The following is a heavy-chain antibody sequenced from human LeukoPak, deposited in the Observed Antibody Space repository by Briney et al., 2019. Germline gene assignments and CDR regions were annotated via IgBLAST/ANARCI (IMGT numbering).Heavy chain of an antibody. CDR2: INPSGGST. J-gene: IGHJ4*02. CDR3: AREGYCSGGSCYSGAPFDY. D-gene: IGHD2-15*01. Sequence: ASVKVSCKASGYTFTSYYMHWVRQAPGQGLEWMGIINPSGGSTSYAQKFQGRVTMTRDMSTSTVYMELSSLRSEDTAVYYCAREGYCSGGSCYSGAPFDYWGQGTLVTVSS. V-gene: IGHV1-46*01. CDR1: GYTFTSYY.